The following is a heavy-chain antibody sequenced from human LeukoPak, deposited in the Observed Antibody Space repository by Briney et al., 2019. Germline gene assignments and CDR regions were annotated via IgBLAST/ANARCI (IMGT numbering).Heavy chain of an antibody. CDR2: INPNSGGT. V-gene: IGHV1-2*02. Sequence: ASVKVSCKASGYTFTGYYMHWVRQAPGQGLEWMGWINPNSGGTNYAQKFQGRVTMTRDTSISTAYMELSRLRSDDTAVYYCARLSELVVGIAAAGTVGNWFDPWGQGTLVTVSS. D-gene: IGHD6-13*01. CDR3: ARLSELVVGIAAAGTVGNWFDP. J-gene: IGHJ5*02. CDR1: GYTFTGYY.